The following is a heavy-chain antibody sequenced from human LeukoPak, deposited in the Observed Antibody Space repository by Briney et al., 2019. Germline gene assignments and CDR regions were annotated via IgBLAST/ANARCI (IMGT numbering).Heavy chain of an antibody. CDR2: ISSSSSTI. CDR1: GFTFSSYS. Sequence: HPGGSLRLSCAASGFTFSSYSMNWVRQAPGKGLEWVSYISSSSSTIYYADSVKGRFTISRDNAKNSLYLQMNSLRAEDTAVYYCARGSVPDYWGQGTLVTVSS. CDR3: ARGSVPDY. J-gene: IGHJ4*02. V-gene: IGHV3-48*01. D-gene: IGHD3-10*02.